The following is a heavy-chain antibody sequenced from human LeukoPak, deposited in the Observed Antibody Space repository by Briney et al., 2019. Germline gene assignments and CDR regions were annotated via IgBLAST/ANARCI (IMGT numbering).Heavy chain of an antibody. J-gene: IGHJ5*02. V-gene: IGHV6-1*01. D-gene: IGHD3-10*01. CDR2: TYYRSKWYN. CDR3: ARGGIYGSGSYYWFDP. CDR1: GDSVSSNSAA. Sequence: ASQTLSLTCAISGDSVSSNSAAWNWIRQSPSRGLEWLGRTYYRSKWYNDYAVSVKSRITINPDTSKNQFSLQLNSVTPEDTAVYYCARGGIYGSGSYYWFDPWGQGTLVTVSS.